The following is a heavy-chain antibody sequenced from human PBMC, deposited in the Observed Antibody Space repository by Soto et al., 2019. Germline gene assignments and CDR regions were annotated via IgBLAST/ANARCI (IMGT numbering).Heavy chain of an antibody. V-gene: IGHV1-69*13. Sequence: GASVKVSCKASGGTFSSYAISWVRQAPGQGLEWMGGIITIFGTANYAQKFQGRVTITADESTSTAYMELSSLRSEDTAVYYCARGGPHIVVVPAAILDYFDYWGQGTLVTVSS. CDR2: IITIFGTA. D-gene: IGHD2-2*02. CDR3: ARGGPHIVVVPAAILDYFDY. CDR1: GGTFSSYA. J-gene: IGHJ4*02.